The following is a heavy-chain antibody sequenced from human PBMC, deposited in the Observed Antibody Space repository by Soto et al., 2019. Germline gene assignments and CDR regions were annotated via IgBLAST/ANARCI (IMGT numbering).Heavy chain of an antibody. Sequence: VPLVESGGGSVQPGGSLRLSCVASGITFSGFWMHWVRQVPGKGLVWVARVDSAGSGPSYADSVKGRCTISRDNAKNTLSLQMDSLRVEDTAVYYCATVFEHWGQGIPVTVSS. CDR2: VDSAGSGP. CDR3: ATVFEH. CDR1: GITFSGFW. V-gene: IGHV3-74*01. J-gene: IGHJ4*02.